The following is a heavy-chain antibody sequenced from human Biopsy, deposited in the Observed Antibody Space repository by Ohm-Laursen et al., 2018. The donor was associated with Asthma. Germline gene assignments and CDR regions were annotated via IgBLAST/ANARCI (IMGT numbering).Heavy chain of an antibody. CDR2: IYYSGRT. CDR3: ARAVSSSSYWYFDL. Sequence: PGTLSLTCFVSGDAMSTSGSYWGWIRQSPGKGLEWIGSIYYSGRTYYNPSLESRVTISADTSKNHFSLKVTSATAADTAVYYCARAVSSSSYWYFDLWGRGDLVTVSS. J-gene: IGHJ2*01. V-gene: IGHV4-39*02. CDR1: GDAMSTSGSY. D-gene: IGHD6-6*01.